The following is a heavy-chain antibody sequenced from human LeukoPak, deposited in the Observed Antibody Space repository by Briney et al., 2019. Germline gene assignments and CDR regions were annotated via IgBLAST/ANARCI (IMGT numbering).Heavy chain of an antibody. D-gene: IGHD3-10*01. Sequence: GGSLRLSGAASGFTFSSYAMSWVRQAPGKGLEWVSAISGSGGSTYYADSVKGRFTISRDNSKNTLYLQMNSLRAEDTAVYYCAKEVWFGELLFHYFDYWGQGTLVTVSS. CDR3: AKEVWFGELLFHYFDY. CDR1: GFTFSSYA. J-gene: IGHJ4*02. CDR2: ISGSGGST. V-gene: IGHV3-23*01.